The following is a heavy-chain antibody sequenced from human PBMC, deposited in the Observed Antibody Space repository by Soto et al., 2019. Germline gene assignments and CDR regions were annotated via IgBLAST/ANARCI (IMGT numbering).Heavy chain of an antibody. D-gene: IGHD6-13*01. CDR2: MNPNSGNT. CDR3: AREHSNSWRFDY. J-gene: IGHJ4*02. V-gene: IGHV1-8*01. CDR1: GYTFTSYD. Sequence: QVQLVQSGAEVKKPGASVKVSCKASGYTFTSYDINWVRQATGQGLEWMGWMNPNSGNTGYAQKFQGRVTMTKNTSISTAYMELSRLRSEDTAVYYCAREHSNSWRFDYWGQGTLVTVSS.